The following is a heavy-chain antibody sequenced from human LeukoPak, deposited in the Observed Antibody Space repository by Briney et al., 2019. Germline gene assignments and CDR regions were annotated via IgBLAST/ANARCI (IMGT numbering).Heavy chain of an antibody. D-gene: IGHD6-25*01. Sequence: SGGSPRLSCAASGFTFSSYAMSWVRQAPGKGLEWVSAISGSGGSTYYADSVKGRSTISRDNSKSTLYLQMNSLRAEDTAVYYCAKGGAVSDYWGQGTLVTVSS. CDR1: GFTFSSYA. V-gene: IGHV3-23*01. CDR3: AKGGAVSDY. CDR2: ISGSGGST. J-gene: IGHJ4*02.